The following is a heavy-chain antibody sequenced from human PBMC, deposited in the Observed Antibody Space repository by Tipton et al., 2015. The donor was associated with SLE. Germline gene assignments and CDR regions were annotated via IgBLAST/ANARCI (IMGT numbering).Heavy chain of an antibody. CDR2: ISSNGDST. CDR3: ARVWDYGGNDK. CDR1: GFTFSHYA. J-gene: IGHJ4*02. V-gene: IGHV3-64*01. Sequence: SLRLSCAASGFTFSHYAMHWVRQAPGKGLEYVSGISSNGDSTSSANSVKGRFTISRDNAKNSLFLQMNSLRAEDTALYYCARVWDYGGNDKWGQGTLVTVAS. D-gene: IGHD4-23*01.